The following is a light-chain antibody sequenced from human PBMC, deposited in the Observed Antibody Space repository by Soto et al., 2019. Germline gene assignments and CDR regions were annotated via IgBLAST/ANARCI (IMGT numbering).Light chain of an antibody. CDR3: QQRSNWPSLT. V-gene: IGKV3-11*01. Sequence: EIVLTQSPATLSWSPGERPTLSCRACQSVSSYLAWYQQKPGQAPRLLIYDASNRATGILARFSGSGSGTDFTLTISSLEPEDFAVYYCQQRSNWPSLTFGGGTKVEIK. J-gene: IGKJ4*01. CDR1: QSVSSY. CDR2: DAS.